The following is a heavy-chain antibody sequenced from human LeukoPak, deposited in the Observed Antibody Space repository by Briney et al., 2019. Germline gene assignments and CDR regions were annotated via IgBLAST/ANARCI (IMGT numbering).Heavy chain of an antibody. V-gene: IGHV1-2*06. CDR1: GYTFTGYY. J-gene: IGHJ4*02. CDR3: ARVQYYYDSSGYFIFDY. CDR2: INPNSGGT. Sequence: ASVKVSRKASGYTFTGYYMHWVRQAPGQGLEWMGRINPNSGGTNYAQKFQGRVTMTRDTSISTAYMELSRLRSDDTAVYYCARVQYYYDSSGYFIFDYWGQGTLVTVSS. D-gene: IGHD3-22*01.